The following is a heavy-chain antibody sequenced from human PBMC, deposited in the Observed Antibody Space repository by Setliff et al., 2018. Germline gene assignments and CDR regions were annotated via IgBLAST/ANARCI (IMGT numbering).Heavy chain of an antibody. Sequence: LRLSCATSGFTFSSYAMSWVRQAPGKGLEWVSAMSASGTSTYHADSVKGRFTISRDNAKNSLYLQMNSLRAEDTAVYYCGRTQVVPASTYSIDYWGQGTLVTVSS. D-gene: IGHD2-2*01. V-gene: IGHV3-23*01. J-gene: IGHJ4*02. CDR3: GRTQVVPASTYSIDY. CDR1: GFTFSSYA. CDR2: MSASGTST.